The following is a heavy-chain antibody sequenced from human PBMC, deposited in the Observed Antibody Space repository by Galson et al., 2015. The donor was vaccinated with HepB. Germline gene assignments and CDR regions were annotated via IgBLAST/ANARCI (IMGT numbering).Heavy chain of an antibody. J-gene: IGHJ4*02. V-gene: IGHV3-64D*06. CDR3: AKVNYGSGSYDDY. CDR1: GFTFRNYA. Sequence: SLRLSCAASGFTFRNYALHWVRQAPGKGLDFVSAISGNRDITYYADSVKGRFSISRDNSKNIVYFQMTSLRPEDTAVYYCAKVNYGSGSYDDYWGQGTLLTVSS. D-gene: IGHD3-10*01. CDR2: ISGNRDIT.